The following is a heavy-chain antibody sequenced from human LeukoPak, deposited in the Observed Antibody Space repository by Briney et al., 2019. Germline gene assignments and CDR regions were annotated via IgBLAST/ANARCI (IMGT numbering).Heavy chain of an antibody. D-gene: IGHD1-26*01. V-gene: IGHV3-23*01. Sequence: GGSLRLSCAVSGFTFSSYAMSWVRQAPGKGLEWVSGISGGGDSTYYADSVKGRFTISRDNAKNSLYLQMNSLRAEDTAVYYCARGLGRGSYFSFFDYWGQGTLVTVSS. CDR2: ISGGGDST. J-gene: IGHJ4*02. CDR1: GFTFSSYA. CDR3: ARGLGRGSYFSFFDY.